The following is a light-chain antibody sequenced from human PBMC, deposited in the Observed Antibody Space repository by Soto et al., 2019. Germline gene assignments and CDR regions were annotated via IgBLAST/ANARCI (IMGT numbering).Light chain of an antibody. V-gene: IGKV3-20*01. Sequence: EIVLTQSPGTLSLSPGESATLSCRASHSVSSRYLAWYQQKPGQAPRLLIYGASSRASGIPDRFSGSGSGTDFTLTISRLEPEDFAVYYCQQYGSSPRTFGQGTKVEVK. J-gene: IGKJ1*01. CDR3: QQYGSSPRT. CDR1: HSVSSRY. CDR2: GAS.